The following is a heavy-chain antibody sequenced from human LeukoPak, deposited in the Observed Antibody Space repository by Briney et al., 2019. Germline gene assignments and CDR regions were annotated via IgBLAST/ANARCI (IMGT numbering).Heavy chain of an antibody. V-gene: IGHV3-74*01. CDR2: INSPGSST. Sequence: GGSLRLSCAASGFTFSSYWMHWARQAPGKGLVWISRINSPGSSTSFADSVKGRFTISRDNARNTVYLQMNSLRAEDTAVYYCVKLVGVGELFWGHFLEDFWGQGTLVTVSS. D-gene: IGHD3-10*01. CDR3: VKLVGVGELFWGHFLEDF. CDR1: GFTFSSYW. J-gene: IGHJ4*02.